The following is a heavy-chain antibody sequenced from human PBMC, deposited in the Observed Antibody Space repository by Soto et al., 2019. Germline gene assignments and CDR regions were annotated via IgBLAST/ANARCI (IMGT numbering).Heavy chain of an antibody. D-gene: IGHD3-3*01. J-gene: IGHJ3*02. CDR1: GYPVTAYY. V-gene: IGHV1-2*02. CDR3: ARGGGVGVAGSAAFDM. Sequence: QLHLVQSGAVVKKPGASVTVSCSASGYPVTAYYMHWVRQAPGRGLEWMGGINPATGAAKYTQTLQGRVTMTRDTSTSTVFMERGGLTSEDTAVFYCARGGGVGVAGSAAFDMWGQGTLVTVSS. CDR2: INPATGAA.